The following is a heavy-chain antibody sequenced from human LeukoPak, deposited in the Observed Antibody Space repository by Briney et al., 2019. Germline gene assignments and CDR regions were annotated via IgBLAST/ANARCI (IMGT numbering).Heavy chain of an antibody. D-gene: IGHD1-26*01. J-gene: IGHJ4*02. V-gene: IGHV3-21*01. CDR1: GFTFSSYS. CDR2: ISSSSSYI. CDR3: ARDSASGSFDY. Sequence: AGGSLRLSCAASGFTFSSYSMNWVRQAPGKGLEWVSSISSSSSYIYYADSGKGRFTISRDNAKNSLYLQMNSLRAEDTAVYYCARDSASGSFDYWGQGTLVTVSS.